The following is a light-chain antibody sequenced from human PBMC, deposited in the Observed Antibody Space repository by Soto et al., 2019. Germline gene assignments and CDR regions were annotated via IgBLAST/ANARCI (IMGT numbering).Light chain of an antibody. Sequence: IVLTQSPATLSLSPGERATLSCGASQSVSSSYLAWHQQKHGLAPRLLIYDASSRATGIQDRVSGSGSGTDCNLTICRQAPEDFAGYYCHQYGRSPYTFGQGTKLEIK. J-gene: IGKJ2*01. CDR2: DAS. CDR3: HQYGRSPYT. V-gene: IGKV3D-20*01. CDR1: QSVSSSY.